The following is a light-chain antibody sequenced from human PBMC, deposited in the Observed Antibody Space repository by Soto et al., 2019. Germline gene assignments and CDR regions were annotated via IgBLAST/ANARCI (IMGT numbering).Light chain of an antibody. Sequence: IQMTDAPSSRSASVGHSVTITCRASQGIRNDLGWYQQKPGKAPKLLIYAASSLQSGVPSRFRGSESGTDFTLTISSLQPEDFATYYCLQDYNYPITFGQGTRLEIK. V-gene: IGKV1-6*01. CDR3: LQDYNYPIT. J-gene: IGKJ5*01. CDR1: QGIRND. CDR2: AAS.